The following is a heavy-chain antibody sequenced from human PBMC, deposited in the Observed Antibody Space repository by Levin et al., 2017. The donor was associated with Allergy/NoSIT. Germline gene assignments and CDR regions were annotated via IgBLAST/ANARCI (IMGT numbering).Heavy chain of an antibody. D-gene: IGHD6-13*01. Sequence: TGGSLRLSCAASGFTFSTYAMSWVRQAPGKGLEWVSVIGGSGSTTYYADSVKGRFTISRDNSKYTLYLQMNSLRTEDTAVYHCAKRPGYSDTWYYFDPWGQGTLVTVSS. CDR1: GFTFSTYA. V-gene: IGHV3-23*01. CDR2: IGGSGSTT. CDR3: AKRPGYSDTWYYFDP. J-gene: IGHJ4*02.